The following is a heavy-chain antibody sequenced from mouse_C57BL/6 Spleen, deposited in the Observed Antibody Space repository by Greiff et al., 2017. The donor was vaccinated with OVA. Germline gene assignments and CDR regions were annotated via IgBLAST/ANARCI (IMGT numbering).Heavy chain of an antibody. CDR2: ISDGGSYT. D-gene: IGHD1-1*01. J-gene: IGHJ3*01. V-gene: IGHV5-4*01. CDR3: AREDYGSSVFAY. CDR1: GFTFSSYA. Sequence: DVMLVESGGGLVKPGGSLKLSCAASGFTFSSYAMSWVRQTPEKRLEWVATISDGGSYTYYPDNVKGRFTISRDNAKNNLYLQMSHLKSEDTAMYYCAREDYGSSVFAYWGQGTLVTVSA.